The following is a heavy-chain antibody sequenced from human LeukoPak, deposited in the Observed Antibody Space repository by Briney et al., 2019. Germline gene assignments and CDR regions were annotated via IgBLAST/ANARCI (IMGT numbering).Heavy chain of an antibody. CDR3: ARDPSTFYFDY. CDR2: IYSSGST. D-gene: IGHD3-16*01. J-gene: IGHJ4*02. V-gene: IGHV4-59*01. CDR1: LGSLSRYF. Sequence: SEILSLTCTLSLGSLSRYFSYSIRPPPGKGLEWIGYIYSSGSTDYNPSLKSRVTISVDTSKSQFSLKLSSVTAADTAIYYCARDPSTFYFDYWGQGALVTVSS.